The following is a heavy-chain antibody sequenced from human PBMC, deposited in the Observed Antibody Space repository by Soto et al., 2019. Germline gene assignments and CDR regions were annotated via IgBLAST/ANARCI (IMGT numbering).Heavy chain of an antibody. Sequence: PSETLSLTCTVSGGSISSDDYYWSWIRQAPGRGLEWIGYIHSSGSIYYNPSLKSRATMSIDTAGNQFSLKVRSVTVADTAVYYCARDLDGLHDDTSGPFPRPGWGQGTLVTVS. J-gene: IGHJ1*01. CDR1: GGSISSDDYY. CDR2: IHSSGSI. CDR3: ARDLDGLHDDTSGPFPRPG. V-gene: IGHV4-30-4*01. D-gene: IGHD3-22*01.